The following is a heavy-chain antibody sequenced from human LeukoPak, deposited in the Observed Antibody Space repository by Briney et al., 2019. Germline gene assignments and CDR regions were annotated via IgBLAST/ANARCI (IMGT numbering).Heavy chain of an antibody. CDR3: ARGYGSFGATRY. V-gene: IGHV1-8*01. CDR2: MNPNSGNT. D-gene: IGHD6-6*01. J-gene: IGHJ4*02. Sequence: ASVKVSCKASGYTFTSYDINWVRQATGQGLEWMGWMNPNSGNTGYAQKFQGRVTMTRNTSISTAYMELSSLRSEDTAVYYCARGYGSFGATRYGGQATLVTVSS. CDR1: GYTFTSYD.